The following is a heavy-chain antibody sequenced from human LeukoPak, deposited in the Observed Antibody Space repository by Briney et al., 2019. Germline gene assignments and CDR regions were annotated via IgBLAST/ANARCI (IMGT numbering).Heavy chain of an antibody. D-gene: IGHD6-13*01. CDR1: GFTFSSYN. CDR2: ISHSSSDI. CDR3: ARIPAIAGIDY. J-gene: IGHJ4*02. V-gene: IGHV3-21*01. Sequence: GGSLRLSCAASGFTFSSYNMNWVRQAPGKGLEWVSSISHSSSDIYYADSVKGRFTISRDNAKNSPYLQMNSLRAEDMAVYYCARIPAIAGIDYWGQGTLVTVSS.